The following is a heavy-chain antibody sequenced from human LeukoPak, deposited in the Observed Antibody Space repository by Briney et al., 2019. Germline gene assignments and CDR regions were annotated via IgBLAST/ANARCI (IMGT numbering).Heavy chain of an antibody. CDR2: IKQDGSQK. D-gene: IGHD6-6*01. CDR1: EFTFSNSW. J-gene: IGHJ4*02. V-gene: IGHV3-7*03. Sequence: GGSLRLSCAASEFTFSNSWTSWVRQAPGKGLEWVANIKQDGSQKYYVDSVKGRFTISRDNAKNSLYLQMNSLRAKDTAVYYCARIAAGLDYWGQGTLVTVSS. CDR3: ARIAAGLDY.